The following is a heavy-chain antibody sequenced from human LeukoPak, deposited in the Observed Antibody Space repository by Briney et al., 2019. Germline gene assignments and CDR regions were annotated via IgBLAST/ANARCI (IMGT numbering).Heavy chain of an antibody. D-gene: IGHD4-11*01. CDR1: GGTFSSYA. CDR3: ASQRLSNYVFHNWFDP. J-gene: IGHJ5*02. Sequence: SVKVSCKASGGTFSSYAISWVRQAPGQGLEWMGRIIPIFGTANYAQKFQGRVTFTTDESTSTAYMELSSLRSEDTAVYYCASQRLSNYVFHNWFDPWGQGTLVTVSS. CDR2: IIPIFGTA. V-gene: IGHV1-69*05.